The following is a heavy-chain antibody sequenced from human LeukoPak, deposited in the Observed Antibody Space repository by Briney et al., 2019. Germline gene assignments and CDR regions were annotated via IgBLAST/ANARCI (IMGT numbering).Heavy chain of an antibody. CDR2: INQDGGEK. J-gene: IGHJ4*02. CDR3: VRGHLWLEN. V-gene: IGHV3-7*03. Sequence: PGGSLRLSCVASGLTFSNFWLTWVRQAPGKGLEWVATINQDGGEKYYVDSVKGRFIISRDNARNSLYLQVGSLKAEETAVYSCVRGHLWLENWGQGTLVTVSS. D-gene: IGHD3-3*02. CDR1: GLTFSNFW.